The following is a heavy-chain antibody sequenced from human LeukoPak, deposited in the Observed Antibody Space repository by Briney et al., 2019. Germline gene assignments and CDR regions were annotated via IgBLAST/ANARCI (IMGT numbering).Heavy chain of an antibody. D-gene: IGHD3-9*01. J-gene: IGHJ3*02. CDR2: ILPIFGTA. CDR3: ASGFSGNYDILTGDI. V-gene: IGHV1-69*01. CDR1: GGTFSSYA. Sequence: SVKVSCKASGGTFSSYAISWVRQAPGQGLEWMGGILPIFGTANYAQKFQGRVTITADESTSTAYMELSSLRSEHQAVYSCASGFSGNYDILTGDIGGQGTMVTVSS.